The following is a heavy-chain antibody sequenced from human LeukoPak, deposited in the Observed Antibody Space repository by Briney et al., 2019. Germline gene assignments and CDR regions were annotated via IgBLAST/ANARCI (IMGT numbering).Heavy chain of an antibody. CDR2: INPNSGGT. Sequence: ASVKVSCKASGYTFTGYYMHWVRQAPGQGLEWMGRINPNSGGTNYAQKFQGRVTMTRDTSISTAYMELSRLRSDDTAVYYCARTELLYDYYYGMDVWGQGTTVTVSS. V-gene: IGHV1-2*06. J-gene: IGHJ6*02. CDR3: ARTELLYDYYYGMDV. CDR1: GYTFTGYY. D-gene: IGHD2-2*02.